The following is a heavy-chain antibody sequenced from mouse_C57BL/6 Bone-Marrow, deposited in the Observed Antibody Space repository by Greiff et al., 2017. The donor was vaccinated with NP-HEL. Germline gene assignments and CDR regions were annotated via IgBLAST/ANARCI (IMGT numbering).Heavy chain of an antibody. CDR3: ARRGYPAWFAY. Sequence: DVKLVESGGDLVKPGGSLKLSCAASGFTFSSYGMSWVRQTPDKRLEWVATISSGGSYTYYPASVKGRFTISRDNAKNTLYLQMSSLKSEDTAMYYCARRGYPAWFAYWGQGTLVTVSA. V-gene: IGHV5-6*02. D-gene: IGHD2-2*01. CDR2: ISSGGSYT. CDR1: GFTFSSYG. J-gene: IGHJ3*01.